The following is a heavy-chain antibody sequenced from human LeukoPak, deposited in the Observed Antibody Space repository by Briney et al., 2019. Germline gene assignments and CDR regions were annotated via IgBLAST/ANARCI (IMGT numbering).Heavy chain of an antibody. CDR2: ISWNSGSI. CDR1: GGSISSYY. Sequence: LSLTCTVSGGSISSYYWSWVRQAPGKGLEWVSGISWNSGSIGYADSVKGRFTISRDNAKNSLYLQMNSLRAEDTALYYCAKSLPEDYYYGMDVWGQGTTVTVSS. CDR3: AKSLPEDYYYGMDV. J-gene: IGHJ6*02. V-gene: IGHV3-9*01.